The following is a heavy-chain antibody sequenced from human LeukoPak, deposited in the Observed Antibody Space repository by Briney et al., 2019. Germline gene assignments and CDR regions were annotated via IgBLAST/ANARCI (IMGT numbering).Heavy chain of an antibody. CDR2: ISSSSSYI. CDR1: GFTFSSYS. J-gene: IGHJ5*02. D-gene: IGHD5-18*01. Sequence: PGGSLRLSCAASGFTFSSYSMNWVRQAPGKGLEWVSSISSSSSYIYYADSVKGRFTISRDNAKNSLYLQMNSLRAEDTAVYYCARDRIDTAMVTDWFDPWGQGTLVTVSS. V-gene: IGHV3-21*01. CDR3: ARDRIDTAMVTDWFDP.